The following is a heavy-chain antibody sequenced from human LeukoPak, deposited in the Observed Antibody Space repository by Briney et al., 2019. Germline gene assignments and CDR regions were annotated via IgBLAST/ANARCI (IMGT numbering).Heavy chain of an antibody. CDR2: INAGNGNT. D-gene: IGHD3-10*01. CDR3: ARGGSEIWFGELFWFDP. Sequence: GASVKVSCKASGYTFTSYTIHWVRQAPGQRLEWMGWINAGNGNTKYSQEFQDRVTITRDTSASTAYMELSSLRSEDMAVYYCARGGSEIWFGELFWFDPWGQGTLVTVSS. V-gene: IGHV1-3*03. CDR1: GYTFTSYT. J-gene: IGHJ5*02.